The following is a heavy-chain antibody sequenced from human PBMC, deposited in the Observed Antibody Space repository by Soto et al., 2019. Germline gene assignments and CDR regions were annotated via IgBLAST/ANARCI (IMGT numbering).Heavy chain of an antibody. V-gene: IGHV3-48*02. D-gene: IGHD6-19*01. J-gene: IGHJ6*02. CDR1: GFTFSNYR. CDR2: ISDTSTTI. CDR3: ARDLATAVADTPNYGLDV. Sequence: GGSLRLSCAASGFTFSNYRMNWVRQAPGKGLEWVSFISDTSTTIYYADSVKGRFTISRDNAENSLYLQMNSLRDEDTAVYYCARDLATAVADTPNYGLDVWGQGTTVTVSS.